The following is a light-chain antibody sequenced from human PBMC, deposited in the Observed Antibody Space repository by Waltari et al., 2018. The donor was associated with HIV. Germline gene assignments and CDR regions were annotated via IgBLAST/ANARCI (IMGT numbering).Light chain of an antibody. Sequence: IVLTQSPATLSLSPGERATLSCRASQSVNYYLAWYQQKPGQAPRLRSYDASNRATGVPARFSGSGSGTDFTLTISSLEPEDFAVYYCQQRSNWPPITFGGGTKVEIK. CDR2: DAS. CDR1: QSVNYY. J-gene: IGKJ4*01. CDR3: QQRSNWPPIT. V-gene: IGKV3-11*01.